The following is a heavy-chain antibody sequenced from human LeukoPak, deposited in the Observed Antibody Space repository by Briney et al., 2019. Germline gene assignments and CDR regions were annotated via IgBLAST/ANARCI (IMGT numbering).Heavy chain of an antibody. CDR2: IYYSGST. V-gene: IGHV4-59*08. D-gene: IGHD2-15*01. J-gene: IGHJ4*02. CDR1: GGSFSGYY. CDR3: ARHNVISSGGSRYYFDY. Sequence: SETLSLTCAVYGGSFSGYYWSWIRQPPGKGLEWLGYIYYSGSTYYNPSLKSRVTISVDTSKNQFSLKLSSVTAADTAVYYCARHNVISSGGSRYYFDYWGQGTLVTVSS.